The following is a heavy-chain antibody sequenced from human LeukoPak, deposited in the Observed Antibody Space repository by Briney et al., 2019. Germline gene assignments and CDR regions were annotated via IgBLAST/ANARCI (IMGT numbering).Heavy chain of an antibody. J-gene: IGHJ4*02. CDR2: TIPIFGTA. V-gene: IGHV1-69*13. D-gene: IGHD6-19*01. CDR1: GGTFSSYA. Sequence: GASVKVSCEASGGTFSSYAISWVRQAPGQGLEWMGGTIPIFGTANYAQKFQGRVTITADESTSTAYMELSSLRSEDTAVYYCARGGVLGYSSGWLAYWGQGTLVTVSS. CDR3: ARGGVLGYSSGWLAY.